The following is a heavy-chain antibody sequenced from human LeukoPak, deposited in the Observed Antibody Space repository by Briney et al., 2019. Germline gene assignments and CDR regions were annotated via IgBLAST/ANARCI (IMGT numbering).Heavy chain of an antibody. Sequence: PSETLSLTCTVSGGSISSYYWSWIRQSPGKGLEWVGYIYYSGSTHYNPSLKSRVTISIDTSKNQFSLKLSSVTAADTAVYYCARDINYYDTSGYGFDYWGQGTQVTVSS. J-gene: IGHJ4*02. V-gene: IGHV4-59*12. CDR2: IYYSGST. CDR1: GGSISSYY. D-gene: IGHD3-22*01. CDR3: ARDINYYDTSGYGFDY.